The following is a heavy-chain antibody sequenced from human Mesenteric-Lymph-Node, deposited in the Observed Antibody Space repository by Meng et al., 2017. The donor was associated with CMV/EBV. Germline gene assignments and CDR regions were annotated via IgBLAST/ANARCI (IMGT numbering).Heavy chain of an antibody. Sequence: ASVKVSCKASGYTFTTFDIHWVRQANGQGLEWMGWMNPDSGDTGYAQNFRGRVTMTTDTSTSTAYMELRSLRSDDTAVYYCARADGKWELPEGLEAFDIWGQGTMVTVSS. D-gene: IGHD1-26*01. V-gene: IGHV1-8*02. CDR1: GYTFTTFD. CDR3: ARADGKWELPEGLEAFDI. J-gene: IGHJ3*02. CDR2: MNPDSGDT.